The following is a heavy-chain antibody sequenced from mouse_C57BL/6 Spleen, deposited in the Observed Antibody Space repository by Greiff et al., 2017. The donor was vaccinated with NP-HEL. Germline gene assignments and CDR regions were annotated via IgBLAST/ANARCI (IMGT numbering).Heavy chain of an antibody. J-gene: IGHJ4*01. D-gene: IGHD2-2*01. CDR2: IRNKANGYTS. CDR3: AISLQWLRRYEMDY. Sequence: EVKLMESGGGLVQPGGSLSLSCAASGFTFTDYYMSWVRQPPGKALEWLGFIRNKANGYTSEYSASVKGRFTISRDNSQSILYLQMNALRAEDSVPYYCAISLQWLRRYEMDYWSQGTSVTVAS. V-gene: IGHV7-3*01. CDR1: GFTFTDYY.